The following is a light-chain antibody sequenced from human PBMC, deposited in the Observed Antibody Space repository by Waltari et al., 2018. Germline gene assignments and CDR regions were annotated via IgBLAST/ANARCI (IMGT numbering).Light chain of an antibody. V-gene: IGLV2-14*01. J-gene: IGLJ1*01. CDR2: DVT. CDR3: SSYRTSSTFV. Sequence: QSALTQPASVSGSPGQSITISCPGTSSVVGAYNHAPWYQQTPGKAPNLLIYDVTKRPLGVSNRYSGSKSGNTASLTISGLQAEDEAVYYCSSYRTSSTFVFGPGTKVTVL. CDR1: SSVVGAYNH.